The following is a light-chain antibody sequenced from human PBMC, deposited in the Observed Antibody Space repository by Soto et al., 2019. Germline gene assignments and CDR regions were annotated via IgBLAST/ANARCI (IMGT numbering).Light chain of an antibody. CDR2: AAS. CDR1: QGISNY. Sequence: DIQMTQSPSSLSASVGDRVTITCRASQGISNYLAWYQQKPGKVPKLMIYAASTLQSVVPSRFSGSGSGTDFTLTISSLQPEDVATYYCQKYNSAPRTFGQGTNVEIK. V-gene: IGKV1-27*01. J-gene: IGKJ1*01. CDR3: QKYNSAPRT.